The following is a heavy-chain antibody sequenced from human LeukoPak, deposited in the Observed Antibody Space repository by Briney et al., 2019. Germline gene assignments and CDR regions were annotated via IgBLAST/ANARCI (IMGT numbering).Heavy chain of an antibody. D-gene: IGHD2-15*01. CDR3: ARDSVGYCSGGSCYPLYYYGMDV. V-gene: IGHV3-53*04. J-gene: IGHJ6*02. Sequence: GGFLRLSCAASGLTVSSSYMSWVRQAPGKGLEWVSVIYSGGSTYYADSVKGRFTISRHNSKNTLYLQMNSLRAEDTAVYYCARDSVGYCSGGSCYPLYYYGMDVWGQGTTVTVSS. CDR2: IYSGGST. CDR1: GLTVSSSY.